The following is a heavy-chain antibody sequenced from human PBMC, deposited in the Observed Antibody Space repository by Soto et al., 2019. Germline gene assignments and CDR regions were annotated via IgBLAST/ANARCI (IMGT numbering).Heavy chain of an antibody. V-gene: IGHV1-8*01. CDR2: MNPNNGNT. D-gene: IGHD3-9*01. J-gene: IGHJ4*02. CDR3: ARAVRGGLTVVTPGY. Sequence: QVQLVQSGAEVKKPGASVKVSCKASGYTFTSYDISWVRQATGQGLEWMGWMNPNNGNTDYAPKFQGRVTMTMNTSIGTAYMELSSLRSEDTAVYYCARAVRGGLTVVTPGYWGQGTLVTVSS. CDR1: GYTFTSYD.